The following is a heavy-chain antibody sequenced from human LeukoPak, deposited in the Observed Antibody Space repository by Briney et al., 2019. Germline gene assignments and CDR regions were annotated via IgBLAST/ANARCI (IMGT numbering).Heavy chain of an antibody. Sequence: GGSLRLSCAASGFTFSSYGMSWVRQAPGKGLEWVSGISGSGGDTYSADSVKGRFTISRDNSKNTLYLQMNSLRAEDTAVYYCAKEGGYFDWPFTFDYWGQGTLVTVSS. J-gene: IGHJ4*02. CDR2: ISGSGGDT. V-gene: IGHV3-23*01. CDR3: AKEGGYFDWPFTFDY. CDR1: GFTFSSYG. D-gene: IGHD3-9*01.